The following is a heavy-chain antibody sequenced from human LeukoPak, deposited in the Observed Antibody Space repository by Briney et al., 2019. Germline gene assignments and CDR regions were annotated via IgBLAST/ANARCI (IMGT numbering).Heavy chain of an antibody. V-gene: IGHV3-64D*06. CDR1: GFTFRSHW. D-gene: IGHD1-26*01. CDR3: ARDMSGTYSFDY. CDR2: IHHNGEIT. J-gene: IGHJ4*02. Sequence: PGGSLRLSCAASGFTFRSHWMNWVRQAPGKALEYVSFIHHNGEITSYADSVRGRFTVSRDNSKNTLFLELSSLRVDDTAVYYCARDMSGTYSFDYWGQGTLVTVSS.